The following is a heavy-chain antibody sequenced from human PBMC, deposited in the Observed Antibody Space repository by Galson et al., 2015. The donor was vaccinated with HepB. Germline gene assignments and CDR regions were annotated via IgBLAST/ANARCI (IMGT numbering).Heavy chain of an antibody. CDR1: GYTFTSYY. J-gene: IGHJ5*02. CDR3: ARAGGGIAVAGSNPATTSLENWFDP. D-gene: IGHD6-19*01. CDR2: INPSGGST. V-gene: IGHV1-46*03. Sequence: SVKVSCKASGYTFTSYYMHWVRQAPGQGLEWMGIINPSGGSTSYAQKFQGRVTMTRDTSTSTVYMELSSLRSEDTAVYYCARAGGGIAVAGSNPATTSLENWFDPWGQGTLVTVSS.